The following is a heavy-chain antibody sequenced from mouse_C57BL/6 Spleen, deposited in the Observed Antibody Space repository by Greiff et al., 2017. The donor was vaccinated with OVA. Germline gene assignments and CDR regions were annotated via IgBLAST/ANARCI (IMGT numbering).Heavy chain of an antibody. CDR3: AREGFYYGYAVNFDY. CDR1: GYSFTDYN. V-gene: IGHV1-39*01. Sequence: VHVKQSGPELVKPGASVKISCKASGYSFTDYNMNWVKQSNGKSLEWIGVINPNYGTTSYNQKFKGKATLTVDQSSSTAYMQLNSLTSEDSAVYYCAREGFYYGYAVNFDYWGQGTTLTVSS. J-gene: IGHJ2*01. CDR2: INPNYGTT. D-gene: IGHD2-2*01.